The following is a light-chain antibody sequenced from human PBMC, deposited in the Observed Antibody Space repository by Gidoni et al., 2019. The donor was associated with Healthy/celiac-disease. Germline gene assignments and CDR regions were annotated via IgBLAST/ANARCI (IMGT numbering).Light chain of an antibody. J-gene: IGKJ4*01. CDR2: YAS. CDR1: QSIGSS. Sequence: EIVLTQSPDFQSVTPKEKGTITCRASQSIGSSLHCYQQKPDQSPTLLIKYASQSFSGVPSRFSVCGSGTDFTLPINSLEAEDAATYYCHQSSSLPLTFGGGTKVEIQ. CDR3: HQSSSLPLT. V-gene: IGKV6-21*01.